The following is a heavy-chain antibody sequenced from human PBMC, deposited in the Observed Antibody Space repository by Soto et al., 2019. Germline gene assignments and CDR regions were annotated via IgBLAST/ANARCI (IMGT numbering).Heavy chain of an antibody. V-gene: IGHV1-69*12. J-gene: IGHJ5*02. CDR3: ARVRPEPLLGPNWFDP. D-gene: IGHD3-16*01. CDR2: IIPIFGTA. CDR1: GGTFSSYA. Sequence: QVQLVQSGAEVKKPGSSVKVSCKASGGTFSSYAISWVRQAPGQGLEWMGGIIPIFGTANYAQKFQGRVTITAYESTRTAYMELSSLRSEDTAVYYCARVRPEPLLGPNWFDPWGQGTLVTVSS.